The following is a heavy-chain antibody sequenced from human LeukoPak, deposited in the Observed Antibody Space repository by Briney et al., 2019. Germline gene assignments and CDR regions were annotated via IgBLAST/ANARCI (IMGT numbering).Heavy chain of an antibody. CDR3: AGGVGFLGFFGYFDY. D-gene: IGHD3-3*01. CDR1: GFTFSSYW. Sequence: PGGSLRLSCAASGFTFSSYWMSWVRQAPGKGLEWVANIKQDGSEKYYVDSVKGRFTISRDNAKNSLYLQMNSLRAEDTAVYYCAGGVGFLGFFGYFDYWGQGTLVTVSS. J-gene: IGHJ4*02. V-gene: IGHV3-7*01. CDR2: IKQDGSEK.